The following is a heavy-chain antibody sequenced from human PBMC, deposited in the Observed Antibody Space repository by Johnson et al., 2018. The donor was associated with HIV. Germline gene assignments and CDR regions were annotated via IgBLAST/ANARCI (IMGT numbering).Heavy chain of an antibody. CDR2: ITWNGGST. D-gene: IGHD2-15*01. CDR3: RVVGDAFDI. Sequence: VQLVESGGGVVRPGGSLRLSCAASGFTFNDYGMTWVRQAPGKGLEWDSGITWNGGSTGYAASVKGRFTISRDNAKNSLDLQMNSLRDEDTAGYYVRVVGDAFDIWGQGTIVTVSS. V-gene: IGHV3-20*04. J-gene: IGHJ3*02. CDR1: GFTFNDYG.